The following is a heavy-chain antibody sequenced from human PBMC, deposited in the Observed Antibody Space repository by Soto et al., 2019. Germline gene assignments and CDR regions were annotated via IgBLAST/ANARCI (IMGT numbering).Heavy chain of an antibody. Sequence: GGSLRLSCAASGFTFSSCAMSWVRQAPGKGLEGVGSISCSGGSTYYACSVKGRLTISRDNSKNTLYLTLNGLRAEDTAVYYCAKDRPTYYDFWSGYWRKDCYYGMDXWGQGTTLTVS. D-gene: IGHD3-3*01. CDR2: ISCSGGST. J-gene: IGHJ6*02. CDR1: GFTFSSCA. CDR3: AKDRPTYYDFWSGYWRKDCYYGMDX. V-gene: IGHV3-23*01.